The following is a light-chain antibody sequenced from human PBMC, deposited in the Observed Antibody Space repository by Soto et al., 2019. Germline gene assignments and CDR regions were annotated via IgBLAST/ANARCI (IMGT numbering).Light chain of an antibody. Sequence: EIVLTQSPGTLPLSPGERATLSCRASQSVSSSYLAWYQQKPGQAPRLLIYGASSRATGIPDRFSGSGSGTDFTLTISRLEPEDFAVYYCQQYGSPRTFGQGTKVDIK. CDR1: QSVSSSY. J-gene: IGKJ1*01. CDR2: GAS. V-gene: IGKV3-20*01. CDR3: QQYGSPRT.